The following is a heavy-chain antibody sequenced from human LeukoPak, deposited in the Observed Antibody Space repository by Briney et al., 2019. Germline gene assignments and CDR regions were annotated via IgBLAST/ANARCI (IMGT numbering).Heavy chain of an antibody. D-gene: IGHD2-2*01. Sequence: ASVKVSCKASGYTFTSYGISWVRQAPGQGLEWMGWISAYNGNTNYAQKLQGRVTMTTDTSTSTAYMELRSLRSDDTAVYYCARSGYCSSTSCFPYYYYYMDVWAKGTTVPVSS. CDR2: ISAYNGNT. J-gene: IGHJ6*03. CDR1: GYTFTSYG. V-gene: IGHV1-18*01. CDR3: ARSGYCSSTSCFPYYYYYMDV.